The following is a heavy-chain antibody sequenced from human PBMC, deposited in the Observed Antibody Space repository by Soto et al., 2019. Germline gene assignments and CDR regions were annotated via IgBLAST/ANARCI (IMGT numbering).Heavy chain of an antibody. Sequence: QVQVVESGGGVVQPGRSLRLSCAPSGFTVSTYAMHWVRQAPGKGLEWVAAIPSDGSDKYYADSVKGRFTISRDNFENTLYLQMNDLRAEDTAVYYCAIYLGRYFDLWGRGTVVIVSS. CDR2: IPSDGSDK. J-gene: IGHJ2*01. CDR1: GFTVSTYA. CDR3: AIYLGRYFDL. V-gene: IGHV3-30*03.